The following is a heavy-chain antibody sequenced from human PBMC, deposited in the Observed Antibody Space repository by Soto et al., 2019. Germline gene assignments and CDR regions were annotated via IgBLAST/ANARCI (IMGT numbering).Heavy chain of an antibody. J-gene: IGHJ5*01. D-gene: IGHD6-6*01. CDR2: IWYDGRKQ. Sequence: QVHLVESGGGVVQPGRSLRLSCAASGFTFSNYGMHWVRQAPGKGLEWVAVIWYDGRKQYYAESVKGRITISRDNSKNALYLQMNSLRVEDTAVYYWARDDGGSRSYVPHNNWFDSWGQGTLVTVSS. CDR3: ARDDGGSRSYVPHNNWFDS. V-gene: IGHV3-33*01. CDR1: GFTFSNYG.